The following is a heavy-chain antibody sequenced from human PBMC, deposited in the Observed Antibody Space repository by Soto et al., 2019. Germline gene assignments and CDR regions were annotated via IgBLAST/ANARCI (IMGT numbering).Heavy chain of an antibody. V-gene: IGHV3-30-3*01. CDR3: ARADGEYLYDYYYGMDV. D-gene: IGHD4-17*01. CDR2: ISYDGSNK. CDR1: GFTFSSYA. J-gene: IGHJ6*02. Sequence: GGSLRLSCAASGFTFSSYAMHWVRQAPGKGLEWVAFISYDGSNKYYADSVKGRFTISRDNSKNTLYLQMNSLRAEDTAVDYCARADGEYLYDYYYGMDVWGQGTTVTVSS.